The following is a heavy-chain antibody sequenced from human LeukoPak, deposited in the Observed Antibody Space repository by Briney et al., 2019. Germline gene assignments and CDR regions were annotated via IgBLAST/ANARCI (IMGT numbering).Heavy chain of an antibody. J-gene: IGHJ4*02. CDR3: TRSIIVATNEPDFDY. D-gene: IGHD5-12*01. Sequence: GGSLRLSCTASGFIFSNYWMTWVRQAPGKGLEWVGRIKSKTYGGTTDYAAPVKGRFTISRDDSKNTLYLQMNSLKTEDTAVYYCTRSIIVATNEPDFDYWGQGTLVTVSS. CDR2: IKSKTYGGTT. CDR1: GFIFSNYW. V-gene: IGHV3-15*01.